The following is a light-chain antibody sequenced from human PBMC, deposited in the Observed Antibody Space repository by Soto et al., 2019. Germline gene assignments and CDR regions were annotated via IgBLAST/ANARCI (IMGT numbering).Light chain of an antibody. V-gene: IGLV2-14*01. Sequence: QSVLTQPASVSGPPRQSITISCTGTSSDVGGYNYVSWYQQHPGKAPKLMIYDVSNRPSGVSNRFSGSKSGNTASLTISGLQAEDEADYYCSSYTSSSTRVFGTGTKVTVL. CDR1: SSDVGGYNY. J-gene: IGLJ1*01. CDR3: SSYTSSSTRV. CDR2: DVS.